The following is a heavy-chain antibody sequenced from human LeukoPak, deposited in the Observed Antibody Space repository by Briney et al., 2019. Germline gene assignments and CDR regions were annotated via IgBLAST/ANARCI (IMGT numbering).Heavy chain of an antibody. J-gene: IGHJ3*02. D-gene: IGHD5/OR15-5a*01. CDR2: IYYSGGT. Sequence: SETLSLTCTVSGGSISSYYWSWIRQPPGKGLEWIGYIYYSGGTNYNPSLKSRVTISVDTSKNQFSLKLSSVTAADTAVYYCARALSVSQVAFDIWGQGTMVTVSS. CDR3: ARALSVSQVAFDI. CDR1: GGSISSYY. V-gene: IGHV4-59*01.